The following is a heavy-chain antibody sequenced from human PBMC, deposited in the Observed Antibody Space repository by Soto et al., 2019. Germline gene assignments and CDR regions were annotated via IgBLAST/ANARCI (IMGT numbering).Heavy chain of an antibody. CDR1: GFTFSSYS. V-gene: IGHV3-48*04. CDR3: ARDGGPNWGRPADAFDI. J-gene: IGHJ3*02. CDR2: ISSSSSTI. D-gene: IGHD7-27*01. Sequence: GGSLRLSCAASGFTFSSYSMNWVRQAPGKGLEWVSYISSSSSTIYYADSVKGRFTISRDNAKNSLYLQMNSLRAEDTAVYYCARDGGPNWGRPADAFDIWGQGTMVTVSS.